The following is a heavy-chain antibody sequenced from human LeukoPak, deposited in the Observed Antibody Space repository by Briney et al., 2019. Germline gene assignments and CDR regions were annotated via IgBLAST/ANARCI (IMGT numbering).Heavy chain of an antibody. Sequence: SVKVSCKASRGTFSSYAISWVRQAPGQGLEWMGGIIPIFGTANYAQKFQGRVTITADESTSTAYMELSSLRSEDTAVYYCARESVDSSEFYYYYYMDVWGKGTTVTVSS. CDR1: RGTFSSYA. V-gene: IGHV1-69*13. J-gene: IGHJ6*03. CDR2: IIPIFGTA. CDR3: ARESVDSSEFYYYYYMDV. D-gene: IGHD3-22*01.